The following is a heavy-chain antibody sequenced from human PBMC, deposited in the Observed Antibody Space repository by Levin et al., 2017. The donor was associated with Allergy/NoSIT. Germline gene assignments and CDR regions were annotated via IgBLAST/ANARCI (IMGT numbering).Heavy chain of an antibody. D-gene: IGHD3-22*01. CDR2: FFYTGST. Sequence: SQTLSLTCTVSGGSISGYYWSWIRQPPGKGLEWVGHFFYTGSTKYNPSLKSRVTISVDTSKSQVSLKLSPVTAADTAVYYCARGSYYDSGGYYHDYWGQGTLVTVSS. CDR1: GGSISGYY. J-gene: IGHJ4*02. CDR3: ARGSYYDSGGYYHDY. V-gene: IGHV4-59*01.